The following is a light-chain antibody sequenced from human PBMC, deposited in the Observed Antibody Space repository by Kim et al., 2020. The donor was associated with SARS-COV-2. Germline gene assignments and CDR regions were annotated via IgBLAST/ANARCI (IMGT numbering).Light chain of an antibody. CDR3: QQYYNYPLT. Sequence: DIQMTQSPSSLSASVGDRVTITCRASQGITTSLAWFQQKPGKAPKSLIYAASNLQSGVPSKFSGSGSGTDFTLTINTLQPEDFATYYCQQYYNYPLTFGGGTKLDIK. J-gene: IGKJ4*01. CDR1: QGITTS. V-gene: IGKV1-16*02. CDR2: AAS.